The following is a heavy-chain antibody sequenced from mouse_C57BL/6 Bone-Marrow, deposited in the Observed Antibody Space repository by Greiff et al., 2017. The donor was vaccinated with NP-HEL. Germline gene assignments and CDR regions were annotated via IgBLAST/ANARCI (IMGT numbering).Heavy chain of an antibody. V-gene: IGHV1-9*01. CDR2: ILPGSGST. CDR3: ASRHLYYYGSRWDWYFDV. D-gene: IGHD1-1*01. J-gene: IGHJ1*03. Sequence: VQLQQSGAELMKPGASVKLSCKATGYTFTGYWIEWVKQRPGHGLEWIGEILPGSGSTNYNEKFKGKATFTADTSSNTAYMQLSSLTTEDSAIYYCASRHLYYYGSRWDWYFDVWGTGTTVTVSS. CDR1: GYTFTGYW.